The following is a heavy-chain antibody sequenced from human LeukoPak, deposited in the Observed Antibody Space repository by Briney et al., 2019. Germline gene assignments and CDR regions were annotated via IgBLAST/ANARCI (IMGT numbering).Heavy chain of an antibody. V-gene: IGHV3-49*04. J-gene: IGHJ6*02. CDR1: GFTFGDYA. Sequence: GGSLRLSCTASGFTFGDYAMSWVRQAPGKGLEWVGFIRSKAYGGTTEYAASVKGRFTISRDDSKSIAYLQMNSLKTEDTAVYYCTRAETYYDILTGYPRYYYYGMDVWGQGTTVTVSS. D-gene: IGHD3-9*01. CDR3: TRAETYYDILTGYPRYYYYGMDV. CDR2: IRSKAYGGTT.